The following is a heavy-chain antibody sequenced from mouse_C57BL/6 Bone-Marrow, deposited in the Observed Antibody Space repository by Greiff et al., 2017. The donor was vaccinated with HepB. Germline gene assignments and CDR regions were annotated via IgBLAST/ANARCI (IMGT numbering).Heavy chain of an antibody. V-gene: IGHV1-39*01. CDR3: ARWDYYGSSYYYAMDY. CDR1: GYSFTDYN. CDR2: INPNYGTT. Sequence: LVESGPELVKPGASVKISCKASGYSFTDYNMNWVKQSNGKSLEWIGVINPNYGTTSYNQKFKGKATLTVDQSSSTAYMQLNSLTSEDSAVYYCARWDYYGSSYYYAMDYWGQGTSVTVSS. J-gene: IGHJ4*01. D-gene: IGHD1-1*01.